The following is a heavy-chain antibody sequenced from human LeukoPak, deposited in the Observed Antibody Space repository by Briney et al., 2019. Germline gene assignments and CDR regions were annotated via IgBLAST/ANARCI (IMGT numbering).Heavy chain of an antibody. CDR1: GFTFSVST. D-gene: IGHD1-1*01. Sequence: PGGSLKLSCAASGFTFSVSTIHWVRQASGKGLEWVGRIRSKPNFYATAYAASVKGRFTISRDDSKNTAHLQMNNVKAEDTAVYYCTRLGYGIWGQGTMVTVSS. J-gene: IGHJ3*02. CDR3: TRLGYGI. V-gene: IGHV3-73*01. CDR2: IRSKPNFYAT.